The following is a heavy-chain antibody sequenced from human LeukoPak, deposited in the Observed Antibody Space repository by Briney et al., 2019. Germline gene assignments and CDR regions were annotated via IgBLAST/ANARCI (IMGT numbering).Heavy chain of an antibody. CDR1: GFSFSCYW. D-gene: IGHD1-1*01. J-gene: IGHJ5*02. V-gene: IGHV3-7*01. Sequence: GGALRLSCAASGFSFSCYWMSWVRQAPGKGLEWVANISQGGSDTYYVASVRGRFTISRDNAQNSLYLQMGSLRVEDTAVYYCARMGGSNWNREINWFDPWGQGTLVTVSS. CDR3: ARMGGSNWNREINWFDP. CDR2: ISQGGSDT.